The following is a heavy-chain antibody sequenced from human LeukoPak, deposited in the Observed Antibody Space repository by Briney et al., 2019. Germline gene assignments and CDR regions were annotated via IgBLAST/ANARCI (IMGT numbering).Heavy chain of an antibody. J-gene: IGHJ4*02. CDR2: VYHSGST. CDR3: ARNGGNSDFDY. D-gene: IGHD4-23*01. V-gene: IGHV4-30-2*01. CDR1: GGSISSGGYS. Sequence: SETLSLTCAVSGGSISSGGYSWRWIRQPPGKGLEWIGYVYHSGSTYYNPSLKSRVTISVDKSNNQFSLKLNSVTAADTAVYYCARNGGNSDFDYWGQGTLVTVSS.